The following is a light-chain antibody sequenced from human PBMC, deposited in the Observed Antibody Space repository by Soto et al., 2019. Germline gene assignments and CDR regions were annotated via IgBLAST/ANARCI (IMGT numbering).Light chain of an antibody. J-gene: IGLJ1*01. CDR3: CSYTSSSTPWV. CDR1: SSDVGGYNY. CDR2: DVS. V-gene: IGLV2-14*03. Sequence: QSALTQPASVSGSPGQSITISCTGTSSDVGGYNYVSWYQQHPGKAPKLMIYDVSDRPSGVSNRFSASKSGNMASLTISGLQAEDEADYYCCSYTSSSTPWVFGTGTKVTVL.